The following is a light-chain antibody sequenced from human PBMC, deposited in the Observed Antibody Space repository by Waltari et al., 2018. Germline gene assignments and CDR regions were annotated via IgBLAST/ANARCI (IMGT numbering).Light chain of an antibody. CDR1: SGHRSYS. V-gene: IGLV4-69*01. J-gene: IGLJ2*01. Sequence: QLVLTQSPSASASLGASVQLTCTLSSGHRSYSIAWHQQQPEKGPRYLMKLNSDGSHSKGDGIPDRFSGSSSGAERYLTISSLQSEDEADYYCQTWGTGIVVFGGGTKLTVL. CDR2: LNSDGSH. CDR3: QTWGTGIVV.